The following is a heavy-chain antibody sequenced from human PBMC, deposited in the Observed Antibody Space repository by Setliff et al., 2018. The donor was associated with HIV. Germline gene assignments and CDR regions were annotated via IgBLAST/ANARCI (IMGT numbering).Heavy chain of an antibody. CDR2: IYTSGST. CDR3: ARMGAARPLYYYGMDV. CDR1: GGSISSYY. J-gene: IGHJ6*02. D-gene: IGHD6-6*01. Sequence: SETLSLTCTVSGGSISSYYWSWIRQPAGKGLEWIGRIYTSGSTNYNPSLKSRVTMSVDTSKNQFSLKLSSVTAADTAVYYCARMGAARPLYYYGMDVWGRGTTVTVSS. V-gene: IGHV4-4*07.